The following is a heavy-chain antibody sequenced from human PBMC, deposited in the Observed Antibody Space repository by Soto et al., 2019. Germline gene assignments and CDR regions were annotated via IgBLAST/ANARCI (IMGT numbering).Heavy chain of an antibody. CDR3: VRDRDIYRDMVHADL. CDR1: GFTISGCS. Sequence: HPGGSLRLSCEASGFTISGCSMNWVRQAPGRGLEWLAYITIRTGNTVYADSVRGRFTISADNAENSVFLQMNSLRDEDTAVYFCVRDRDIYRDMVHADLWGQGTLVTAPQ. CDR2: ITIRTGNT. V-gene: IGHV3-48*02. D-gene: IGHD5-18*01. J-gene: IGHJ4*01.